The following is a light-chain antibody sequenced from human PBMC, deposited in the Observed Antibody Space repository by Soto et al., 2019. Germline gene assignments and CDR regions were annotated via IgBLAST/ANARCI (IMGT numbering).Light chain of an antibody. CDR2: VAS. V-gene: IGKV3-15*01. CDR3: QQYDVWPLT. Sequence: EIVMTQSPATLSVSPGERATLSCRASQSVSSNLAWYQQKPGQTPKLLIYVASTRATGIPARFSGSGSGTEFTLTISSLQSEDFAVYDCQQYDVWPLTFGGWTKVEFK. J-gene: IGKJ4*01. CDR1: QSVSSN.